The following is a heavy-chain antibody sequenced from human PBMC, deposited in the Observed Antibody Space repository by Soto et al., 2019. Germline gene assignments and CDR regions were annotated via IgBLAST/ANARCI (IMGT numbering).Heavy chain of an antibody. CDR2: ISGSGGST. V-gene: IGHV3-23*01. CDR3: ARKGGIVVVPAAMVDY. Sequence: EVQLLESGGGLVQPGGSLRLSCAASGFTFSSYAMSWVRQAPGKGLEWVSAISGSGGSTYYADSVKGRFTISRDNSKNTLYLQMNSLRAEDTAVYYCARKGGIVVVPAAMVDYWGQGTLVTVSS. CDR1: GFTFSSYA. J-gene: IGHJ4*02. D-gene: IGHD2-2*01.